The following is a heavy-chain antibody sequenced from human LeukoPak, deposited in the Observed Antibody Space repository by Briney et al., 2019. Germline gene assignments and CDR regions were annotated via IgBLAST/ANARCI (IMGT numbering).Heavy chain of an antibody. Sequence: GGSLRLSCAASGFTFSSLWMSWVRQAPGRGPEWVANINQDGGTTYYVASVKGRFTISRDNAKNSLSLQMSSLRAEDTAVYYCARVDLRAAYFDYWGQGTLVTVSS. J-gene: IGHJ4*02. CDR2: INQDGGTT. D-gene: IGHD2-15*01. V-gene: IGHV3-7*01. CDR1: GFTFSSLW. CDR3: ARVDLRAAYFDY.